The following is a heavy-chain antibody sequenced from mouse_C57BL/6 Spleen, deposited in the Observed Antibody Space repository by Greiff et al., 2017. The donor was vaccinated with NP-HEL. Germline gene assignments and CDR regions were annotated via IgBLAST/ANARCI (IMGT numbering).Heavy chain of an antibody. V-gene: IGHV1-50*01. CDR3: ARWLGLYAMDY. J-gene: IGHJ4*01. Sequence: VQLQQPGAELVKPGASVKLSCKASGYTFTSYWMQWVKQRPGQGLEWIGEIDPSDSYTNYNQKFKGKATLTVDTSSSTAYMQLSSLTSEDSAVYYCARWLGLYAMDYWGQGTSVTVSS. CDR2: IDPSDSYT. D-gene: IGHD3-3*01. CDR1: GYTFTSYW.